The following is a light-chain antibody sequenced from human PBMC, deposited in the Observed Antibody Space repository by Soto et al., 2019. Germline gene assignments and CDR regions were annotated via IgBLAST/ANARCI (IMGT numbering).Light chain of an antibody. CDR3: QQYYSPPLT. V-gene: IGKV4-1*01. CDR2: WAS. J-gene: IGKJ4*01. CDR1: QSVLYSSNNNNY. Sequence: DIVMTQSPASLAVSLGERATINCKSSQSVLYSSNNNNYLAWYQQKPGQPPKLLIYWASTRESGVPDRFTGSGSGTAFTLTISSLQAEDVAIYYCQQYYSPPLTFGGGTKVEIK.